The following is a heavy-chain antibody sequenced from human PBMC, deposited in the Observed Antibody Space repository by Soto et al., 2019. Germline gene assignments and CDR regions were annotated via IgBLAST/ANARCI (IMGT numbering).Heavy chain of an antibody. CDR1: GYSFTSYW. J-gene: IGHJ6*02. D-gene: IGHD2-2*01. V-gene: IGHV5-10-1*01. CDR3: ARLDDWKQLLHYYYYGMDV. CDR2: IDPSDSYT. Sequence: HGGSLKLSCEGYGYSFTSYWISWVRQMPGKGLEWMGRIDPSDSYTNYSPSFQGHVTISADKSISTAYLQWSSLKASDTAMYYCARLDDWKQLLHYYYYGMDVWGQGTTVTVSS.